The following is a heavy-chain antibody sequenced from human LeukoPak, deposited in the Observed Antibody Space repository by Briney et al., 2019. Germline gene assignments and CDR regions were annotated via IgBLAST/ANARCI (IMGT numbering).Heavy chain of an antibody. CDR3: ARDVDYYDSSGYQY. D-gene: IGHD3-22*01. V-gene: IGHV4-38-2*02. CDR1: GYSISGGYY. Sequence: SETLSLTCTVSGYSISGGYYWGWIRQPPGKGLEWIGSINHIGSTYYNPSLKSRVIISVDTSKNQFSLKLSSVTAADTAVYYCARDVDYYDSSGYQYWGQGTLVTVSS. CDR2: INHIGST. J-gene: IGHJ4*02.